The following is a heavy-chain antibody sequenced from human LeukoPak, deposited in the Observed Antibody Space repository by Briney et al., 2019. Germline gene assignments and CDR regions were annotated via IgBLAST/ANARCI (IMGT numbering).Heavy chain of an antibody. CDR1: GGSISSYY. V-gene: IGHV4-59*01. J-gene: IGHJ3*02. CDR3: ARGNYDSRGYSNAFDI. CDR2: IYYRGST. D-gene: IGHD3-22*01. Sequence: SETLSLTCTVSGGSISSYYWSWIRQPPGKRLEWIGYIYYRGSTNSNPSLKSRVTISADTSKNQFSLKLSSVTAADTAVYYCARGNYDSRGYSNAFDIWGQGAMVTVSS.